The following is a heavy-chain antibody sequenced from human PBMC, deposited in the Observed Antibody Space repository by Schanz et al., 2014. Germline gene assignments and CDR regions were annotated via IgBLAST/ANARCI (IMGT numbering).Heavy chain of an antibody. D-gene: IGHD3-22*01. CDR1: GFSISDAW. Sequence: VQLVESGGSVVQPGRSLRLSCAASGFSISDAWMHWVRQAPGKGLEWVGRFKSNVDGGTTDYAAPVKGRFTISRDDSKNTLSLQMNSLKTEDTAVYYCTDGSARWGQGTLVTVSS. V-gene: IGHV3-15*01. CDR3: TDGSAR. CDR2: FKSNVDGGTT. J-gene: IGHJ4*02.